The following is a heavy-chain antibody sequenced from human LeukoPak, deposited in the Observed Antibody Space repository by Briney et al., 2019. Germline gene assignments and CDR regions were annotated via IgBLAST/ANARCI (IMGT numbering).Heavy chain of an antibody. J-gene: IGHJ4*02. CDR1: GFTFNNYG. D-gene: IGHD1-26*01. CDR3: AKDDFGVGATTD. V-gene: IGHV3-30*02. Sequence: GGSLRLSCAASGFTFNNYGVQWVRQAPGKGLEWVAFIRYAGSHKYYADSVKGRFTISTDTSKSTLYLQMNSLRAEDTAVYYCAKDDFGVGATTDWGQGTLVTVSS. CDR2: IRYAGSHK.